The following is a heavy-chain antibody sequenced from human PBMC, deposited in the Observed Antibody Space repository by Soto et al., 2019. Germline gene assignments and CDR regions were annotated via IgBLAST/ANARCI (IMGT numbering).Heavy chain of an antibody. CDR2: IYHSGST. V-gene: IGHV4-4*02. Sequence: QVQLQESGPGLVKPSGTLSLTCAVSGGSISSSNWWSWVRQPPGKGLEWIGEIYHSGSTNYNPSRRSRVTIAVDKAKNQFSLKLSSVTAADTAVYYCARDTKGKDYYYYGMDVWGQGTTVTVSS. CDR1: GGSISSSNW. D-gene: IGHD2-8*01. CDR3: ARDTKGKDYYYYGMDV. J-gene: IGHJ6*02.